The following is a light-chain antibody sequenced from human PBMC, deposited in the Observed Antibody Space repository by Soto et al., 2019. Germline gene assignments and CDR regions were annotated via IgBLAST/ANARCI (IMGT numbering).Light chain of an antibody. Sequence: EIVMTQSPATLSVSPGERVTLSCRASQSVSSNLAWYQQKPGQAPRLLIYGASTRATGIPARFSGSGPGTEFTLTISSLQSEDFAVYYCQQYNSWPLTFGQGTRLET. J-gene: IGKJ5*01. CDR3: QQYNSWPLT. CDR2: GAS. V-gene: IGKV3-15*01. CDR1: QSVSSN.